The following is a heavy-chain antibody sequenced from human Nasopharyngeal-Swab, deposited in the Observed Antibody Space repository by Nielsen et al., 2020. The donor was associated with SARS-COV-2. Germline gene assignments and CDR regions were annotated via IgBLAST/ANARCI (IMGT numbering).Heavy chain of an antibody. CDR3: ARGLRCVVNWYYYYYMDV. J-gene: IGHJ6*03. CDR1: GFTFTSYS. V-gene: IGHV3-21*01. CDR2: ISSSSSYI. Sequence: GESLRISCAASGFTFTSYSMNWVRQAPGKGLEWVSSISSSSSYIYYADSVQGRFTISRDNAKNSLYLQMNSLRAEDTAVYYCARGLRCVVNWYYYYYMDVWGKGTTVTVSS. D-gene: IGHD3-16*01.